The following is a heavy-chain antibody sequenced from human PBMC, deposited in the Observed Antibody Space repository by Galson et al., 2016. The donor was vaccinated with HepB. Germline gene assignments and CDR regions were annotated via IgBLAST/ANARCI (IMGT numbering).Heavy chain of an antibody. CDR1: GYSFAKYW. CDR2: IYPGNSDT. J-gene: IGHJ4*02. D-gene: IGHD1-26*01. CDR3: ARQVGATPDH. Sequence: QSGAEVKKPGESLKISCQGSGYSFAKYWIVWVRQMPGKGLEWMGIIYPGNSDTTYSPSFQGQVTISADKSISTAYLQWSSRKASDTAMYYCARQVGATPDHWGQGTLVTVSS. V-gene: IGHV5-51*01.